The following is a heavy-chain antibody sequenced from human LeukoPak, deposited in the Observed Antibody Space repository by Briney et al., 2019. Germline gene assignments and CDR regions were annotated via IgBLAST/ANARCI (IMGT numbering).Heavy chain of an antibody. D-gene: IGHD3-22*01. CDR2: INHSGST. CDR3: ARGWSAQYYYDSSGTFDY. V-gene: IGHV4-34*01. Sequence: PSETLSLTCAVYGGSFSGYYWSWIRQPPGKGLEWIGEINHSGSTNYNPSLKSRVTISVDTSKNQFSLKLSSVTAADTAVYYYARGWSAQYYYDSSGTFDYWGQGTLVTVSS. CDR1: GGSFSGYY. J-gene: IGHJ4*02.